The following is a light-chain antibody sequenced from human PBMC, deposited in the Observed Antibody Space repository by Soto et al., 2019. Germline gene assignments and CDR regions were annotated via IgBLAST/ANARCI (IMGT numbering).Light chain of an antibody. CDR1: QSVSSN. CDR3: QQYNSWLT. Sequence: IVMTQSPATLSVSPGERVTLSCRASQSVSSNLAWYHQKPGQAPRVLIYGASTRATGVPARFSGSGSGTECTLTISGLQSEDFAVYYCQQYNSWLTFGGGTKVEIK. CDR2: GAS. J-gene: IGKJ4*01. V-gene: IGKV3-15*01.